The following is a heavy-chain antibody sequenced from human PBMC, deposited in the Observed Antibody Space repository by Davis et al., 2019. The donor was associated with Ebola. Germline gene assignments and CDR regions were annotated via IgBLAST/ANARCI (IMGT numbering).Heavy chain of an antibody. CDR1: GFTFSGSA. V-gene: IGHV3-73*01. Sequence: GESLKISCAASGFTFSGSAMHWVRQASGKGLEWVGRIRSKANSYATAYAASVKGRFTISRDDSKNTAYLQMNSLRAEDTAVYYCARDPGYSYLDPWGQGTLVTVSS. CDR2: IRSKANSYAT. J-gene: IGHJ5*02. D-gene: IGHD5-18*01. CDR3: ARDPGYSYLDP.